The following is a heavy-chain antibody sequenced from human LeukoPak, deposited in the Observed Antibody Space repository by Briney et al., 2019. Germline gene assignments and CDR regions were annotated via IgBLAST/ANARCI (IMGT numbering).Heavy chain of an antibody. V-gene: IGHV4-59*01. CDR1: GGSISSYY. CDR3: ARVVIAARIFDP. CDR2: IYYSGST. Sequence: PSETLSLTCTVSGGSISSYYWSWIRQPPGKGLEWIGYIYYSGSTNYNPSLKSRVTISVDTSKNQFSLKLSSVTAADTAVYYCARVVIAARIFDPWGQGTLVTVSS. J-gene: IGHJ5*02. D-gene: IGHD6-6*01.